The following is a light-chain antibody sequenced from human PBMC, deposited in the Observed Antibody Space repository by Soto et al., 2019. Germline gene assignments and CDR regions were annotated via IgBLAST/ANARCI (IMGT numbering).Light chain of an antibody. CDR1: SSDVGAYNF. Sequence: QSALTQPPSVSGSPGQSVTISCTGTSSDVGAYNFVSWYQQYPGKAPKLIIFDVSARPSGVPDRFSGSKSGNTASLTISGLQADDEADYYCCSYAGTYSPVLGGGTKLTAL. J-gene: IGLJ2*01. CDR3: CSYAGTYSPV. V-gene: IGLV2-11*01. CDR2: DVS.